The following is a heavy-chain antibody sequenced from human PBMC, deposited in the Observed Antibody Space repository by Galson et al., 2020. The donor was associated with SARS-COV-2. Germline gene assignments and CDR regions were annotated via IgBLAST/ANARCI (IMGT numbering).Heavy chain of an antibody. CDR3: ARHRYGDYGWDYFDY. D-gene: IGHD4-17*01. CDR2: ISSSGSII. CDR1: GFTFSDYY. V-gene: IGHV3-11*01. Sequence: GGSLRLSCAASGFTFSDYYMSWIRQAPGKGLEWVSYISSSGSIIYYADSVKGRFTISRDNAKNSLYLQMNSLRAEDTAVYYCARHRYGDYGWDYFDYWGQGTLVTVSS. J-gene: IGHJ4*02.